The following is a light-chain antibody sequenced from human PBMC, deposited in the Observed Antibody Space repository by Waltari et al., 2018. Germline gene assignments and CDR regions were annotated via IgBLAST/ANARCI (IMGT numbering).Light chain of an antibody. CDR3: QQYNSYAWT. Sequence: DIQMTQSPSTLSACVGDRVTITCRASQSISSWLAWYQQKPGKAPKLLIYKASRVESGVPSRFSGSGSGTEFTRTISSLQPDDFATYYCQQYNSYAWTFGQGTKVEIK. CDR1: QSISSW. J-gene: IGKJ1*01. V-gene: IGKV1-5*03. CDR2: KAS.